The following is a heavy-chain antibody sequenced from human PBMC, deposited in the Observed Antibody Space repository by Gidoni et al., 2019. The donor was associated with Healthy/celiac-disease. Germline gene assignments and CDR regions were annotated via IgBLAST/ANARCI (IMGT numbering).Heavy chain of an antibody. CDR1: LYSFTSYW. V-gene: IGHV5-51*01. J-gene: IGHJ4*02. CDR2: IYPGDSDT. CDR3: ARRYCSGGSCYLTDYYFDY. D-gene: IGHD2-15*01. Sequence: EVQLVQSGAEVKKPGESLKISCQGSLYSFTSYWIGWVRQMPGKGMEWMGIIYPGDSDTRYSPSFQGQVTISADKSISTAYLQWSSLKASDTAMYYCARRYCSGGSCYLTDYYFDYWGQGTLVTVSS.